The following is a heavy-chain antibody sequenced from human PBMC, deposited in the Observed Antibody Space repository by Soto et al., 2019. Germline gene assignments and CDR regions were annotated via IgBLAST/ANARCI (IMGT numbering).Heavy chain of an antibody. D-gene: IGHD3-10*01. Sequence: VQLVESGGGVVQPGGSLRLSCAASGFTFSNYGFHWVRQAPGKGLEWVSAISGSGGSTYYADSVKGRFTISRDNSKNTLYLQMNSLRAEDTAVYYCALYGSGSYYNPWYYYGMDVWGQGTTVTVSS. CDR2: ISGSGGST. V-gene: IGHV3-23*04. J-gene: IGHJ6*02. CDR3: ALYGSGSYYNPWYYYGMDV. CDR1: GFTFSNYG.